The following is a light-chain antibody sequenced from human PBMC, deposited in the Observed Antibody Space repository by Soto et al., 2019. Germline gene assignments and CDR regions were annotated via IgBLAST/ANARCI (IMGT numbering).Light chain of an antibody. CDR2: GVS. V-gene: IGKV3-15*01. CDR1: QSVTNSN. Sequence: EIVMTQSPATLSVSPGERATLSCRARQSVTNSNLAWYQQKPGQAPRLLIYGVSTRATGIPARFSGSGSGTEFTLTISSLQSEDFAVYYCQQYSSWPLTFGGGTKVEIK. CDR3: QQYSSWPLT. J-gene: IGKJ4*01.